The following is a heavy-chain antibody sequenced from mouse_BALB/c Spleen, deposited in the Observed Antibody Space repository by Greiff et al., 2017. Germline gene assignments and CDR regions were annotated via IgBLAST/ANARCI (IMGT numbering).Heavy chain of an antibody. D-gene: IGHD2-3*01. CDR2: ISSGGSYT. J-gene: IGHJ2*01. Sequence: EVKVVESGGGLVKPGGSLKLSCAASGFTFSSYTMSWVRQTPEKRLEWVATISSGGSYTYYPDSVKGRFTISRDNAKNTLYLQMSSLKSEDTAMYYCTRERDGYYGYWGQGTTLTVSS. CDR1: GFTFSSYT. CDR3: TRERDGYYGY. V-gene: IGHV5-6-4*01.